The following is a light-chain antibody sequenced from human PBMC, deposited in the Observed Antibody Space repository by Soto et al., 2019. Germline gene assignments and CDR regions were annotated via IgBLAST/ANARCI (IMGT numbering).Light chain of an antibody. J-gene: IGKJ1*01. V-gene: IGKV3-20*01. Sequence: EIVLTQSSGTLSLSPGERASLSFRASQSVSSSYLAWYQQIPGQAPKLLINDASRRATGIPDRFSGSGSGTDFTLTISRLEPEDFAVYYCQQYGSSPPTFGQGTKVDVK. CDR1: QSVSSSY. CDR2: DAS. CDR3: QQYGSSPPT.